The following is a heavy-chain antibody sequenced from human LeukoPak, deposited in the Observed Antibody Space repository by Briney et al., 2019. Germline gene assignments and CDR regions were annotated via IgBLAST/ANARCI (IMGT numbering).Heavy chain of an antibody. D-gene: IGHD6-19*01. CDR3: ARSWGVHSFLQWLVEDWFDP. Sequence: GASVKVSCKASGGTFSSYAISWVRQAPGQGLEWMGRIIPILGIANYAQKFQGRVTITADKSTSTAYMELSSLRSEDTAVYYCARSWGVHSFLQWLVEDWFDPWGQGTLVTVSS. J-gene: IGHJ5*02. CDR1: GGTFSSYA. CDR2: IIPILGIA. V-gene: IGHV1-69*04.